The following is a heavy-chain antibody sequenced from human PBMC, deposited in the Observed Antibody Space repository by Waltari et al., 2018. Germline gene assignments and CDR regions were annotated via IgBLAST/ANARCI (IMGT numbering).Heavy chain of an antibody. CDR3: ARTPLGYYDISGYGPPYYFDY. V-gene: IGHV4-59*11. Sequence: QVQLQESGPGLVKPSETLSLTCTVSGGSISSHYWSWIRQPPGKGLEWIGYIYYSRSTNYNPSLMSRVTISVDTSKNQFSLKLSSVTAADTALYYCARTPLGYYDISGYGPPYYFDYWGQGTLVTVSS. CDR2: IYYSRST. CDR1: GGSISSHY. D-gene: IGHD3-22*01. J-gene: IGHJ4*02.